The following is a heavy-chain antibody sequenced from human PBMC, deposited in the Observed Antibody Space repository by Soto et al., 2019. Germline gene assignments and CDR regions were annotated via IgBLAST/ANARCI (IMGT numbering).Heavy chain of an antibody. D-gene: IGHD5-12*01. Sequence: QVQLVQSGDEVRKPGSSVKVSCKASGYIFVNYGISWVRQAPGQGLEWMGWISPYSGNTPYASKVQGRLTMTTDTATTTAYMDLGSLTSDDTAVDYCAMVDNYFTHTPQDVWGQGPTVTVSS. CDR1: GYIFVNYG. V-gene: IGHV1-18*01. CDR2: ISPYSGNT. J-gene: IGHJ6*02. CDR3: AMVDNYFTHTPQDV.